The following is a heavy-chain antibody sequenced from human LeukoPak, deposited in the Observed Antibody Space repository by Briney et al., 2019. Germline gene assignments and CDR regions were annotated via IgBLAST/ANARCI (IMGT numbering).Heavy chain of an antibody. CDR2: INWNGGNT. CDR3: ARTSDGNWFDP. CDR1: GFTFDDYG. J-gene: IGHJ5*02. V-gene: IGHV3-20*04. D-gene: IGHD1-26*01. Sequence: GGSLRLSCAASGFTFDDYGMSWVRQGPGKGLEWVSSINWNGGNTGYADSVKGRFTIFRDNAKNSLYLEMGSLRVEDTALYYCARTSDGNWFDPWGQGTLVTVSS.